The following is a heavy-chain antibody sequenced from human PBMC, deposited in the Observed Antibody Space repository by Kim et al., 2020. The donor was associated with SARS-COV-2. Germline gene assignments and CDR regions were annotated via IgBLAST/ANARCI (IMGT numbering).Heavy chain of an antibody. D-gene: IGHD2-21*01. V-gene: IGHV3-48*02. CDR1: GFTFSTYR. J-gene: IGHJ6*01. CDR2: ISRTSYTI. Sequence: GGSLRLSCAASGFTFSTYRMHWVRQAPGKGLEWVSSISRTSYTIYYAHSVEGRFTISRDNGKNSLYLQMNSLRDEDTAVYYCARDLCCGVSGHYAMDV. CDR3: ARDLCCGVSGHYAMDV.